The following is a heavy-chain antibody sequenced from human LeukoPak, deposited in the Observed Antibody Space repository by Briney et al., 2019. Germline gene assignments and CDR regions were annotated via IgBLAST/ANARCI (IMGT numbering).Heavy chain of an antibody. CDR3: AKDGGDYYDSSGYYVY. CDR2: ISGSGGST. V-gene: IGHV3-23*01. CDR1: GFTFSRYA. D-gene: IGHD3-22*01. Sequence: GGSLRLSCAASGFTFSRYAMSWVRQAPGKGLEWVSAISGSGGSTYYADSVKGRFTISRDNSKNTLYLQMNSLRAEDTAVYYCAKDGGDYYDSSGYYVYWGQGTLVSVPS. J-gene: IGHJ4*02.